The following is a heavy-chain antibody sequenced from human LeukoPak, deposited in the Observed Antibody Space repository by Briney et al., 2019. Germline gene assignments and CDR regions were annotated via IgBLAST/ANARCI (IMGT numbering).Heavy chain of an antibody. J-gene: IGHJ5*02. D-gene: IGHD6-13*01. V-gene: IGHV3-33*01. CDR3: ARDEFSKGHQLVPPGS. CDR2: IRNDGSNK. CDR1: GFSFSIHG. Sequence: GGSLRLSCAASGFSFSIHGMHWVRQAPGKGLEWVAIIRNDGSNKYHADSVKGRFTISRDNSKNTLYLQMNSLTAEDTAVYYCARDEFSKGHQLVPPGSWGQGTLVIVSS.